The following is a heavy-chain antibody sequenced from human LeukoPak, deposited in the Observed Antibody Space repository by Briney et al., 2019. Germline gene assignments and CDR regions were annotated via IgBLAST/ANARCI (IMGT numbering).Heavy chain of an antibody. Sequence: GGSLRLSCAASGFTFSTYWRNWVRQAPGKGLEWVANIKQDGSGKYYVDSVKGRFTISRDNAKNSLYLQMNSLTAEDTAVYYCARDPDQIVGANFDHWGQGTLVTVSS. CDR3: ARDPDQIVGANFDH. D-gene: IGHD1-26*01. V-gene: IGHV3-7*01. CDR2: IKQDGSGK. J-gene: IGHJ4*02. CDR1: GFTFSTYW.